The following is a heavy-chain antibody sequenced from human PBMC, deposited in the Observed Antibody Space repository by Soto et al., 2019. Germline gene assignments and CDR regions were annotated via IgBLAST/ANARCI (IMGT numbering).Heavy chain of an antibody. Sequence: QVQLVQSGAEVKKPGASVKVSCKASGYTFTSYGISWVRQAPGQGLEWMGWISANNGNTNYAQKLQGRVTITTDTSTSTAYMELRSRRSGDTAEYYCARDEGRGRYGLFSCLWGQGTLVTVSS. V-gene: IGHV1-18*01. D-gene: IGHD3-16*01. CDR3: ARDEGRGRYGLFSCL. CDR2: ISANNGNT. CDR1: GYTFTSYG. J-gene: IGHJ4*02.